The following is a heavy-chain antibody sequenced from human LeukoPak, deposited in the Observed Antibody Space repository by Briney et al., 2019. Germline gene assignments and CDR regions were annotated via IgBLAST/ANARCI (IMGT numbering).Heavy chain of an antibody. J-gene: IGHJ3*02. CDR3: ARSSHYDILTGYSEEDAFDI. CDR1: GFTVSSNY. Sequence: GGSLRLSCAASGFTVSSNYMSWVRQAPGKGLEWVSVIYSGGSTDYADSVKGRFTISRDNSKNTLYLQMNSLRVEDTAVYYRARSSHYDILTGYSEEDAFDIWGQGTMVTVSS. D-gene: IGHD3-9*01. V-gene: IGHV3-53*01. CDR2: IYSGGST.